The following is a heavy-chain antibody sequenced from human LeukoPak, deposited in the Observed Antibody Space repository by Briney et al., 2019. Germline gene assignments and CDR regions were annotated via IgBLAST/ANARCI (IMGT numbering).Heavy chain of an antibody. D-gene: IGHD3-9*01. V-gene: IGHV1-18*04. CDR3: ARDLAYFDASWFDP. CDR2: ISAYNGNT. CDR1: GYTFTSYG. J-gene: IGHJ5*02. Sequence: GASVKVSCTASGYTFTSYGISWVRQAPGQGHELMGGISAYNGNTNYAQKLQGRVTMTTDTSTSTAYMELRSLRSDDTAVYYCARDLAYFDASWFDPWGQGTLVAVSS.